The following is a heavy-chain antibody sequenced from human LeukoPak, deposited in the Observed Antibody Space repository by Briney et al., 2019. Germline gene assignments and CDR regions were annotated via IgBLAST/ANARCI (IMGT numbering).Heavy chain of an antibody. D-gene: IGHD6-13*01. CDR3: ARDRDSSSWYDY. J-gene: IGHJ4*02. V-gene: IGHV3-7*01. Sequence: PGGSLRLSCTASGFSFSNYYMAWVRQAPGKGLEWVANIQQDGSVKNYVDSVKGRFTISRDNAKNSPYLQMNSLRVEDTAVYYCARDRDSSSWYDYWGQGTLVTVSS. CDR2: IQQDGSVK. CDR1: GFSFSNYY.